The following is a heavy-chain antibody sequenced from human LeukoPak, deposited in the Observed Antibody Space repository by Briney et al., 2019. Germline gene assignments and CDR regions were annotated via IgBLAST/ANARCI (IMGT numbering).Heavy chain of an antibody. J-gene: IGHJ4*02. CDR2: ISSSSSYT. CDR1: GFTFSDYY. CDR3: ARTSGSLYYYGSGSYYGY. Sequence: GGSLRLSCAASGFTFSDYYMSWIRQAPGKGLEWVSYISSSSSYTNYADSVKGRFTISRDNAKNSLYLKMNSLRAEDTDVYYCARTSGSLYYYGSGSYYGYWGQGTLVTVSS. D-gene: IGHD3-10*01. V-gene: IGHV3-11*06.